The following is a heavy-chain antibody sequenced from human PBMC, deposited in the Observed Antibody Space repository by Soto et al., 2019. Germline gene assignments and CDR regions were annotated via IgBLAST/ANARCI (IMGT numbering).Heavy chain of an antibody. D-gene: IGHD1-1*01. Sequence: ASVKVSCKASGYTFTSYYMHWVRQAPGQGLEWMGIINPSGGSTSYAQKFQGRVTMTRDTSTSTVYMELSSLRSEDTAVYYCARQNELSPTTNWFDPWGQGTLVTVSS. V-gene: IGHV1-46*01. CDR1: GYTFTSYY. CDR2: INPSGGST. J-gene: IGHJ5*02. CDR3: ARQNELSPTTNWFDP.